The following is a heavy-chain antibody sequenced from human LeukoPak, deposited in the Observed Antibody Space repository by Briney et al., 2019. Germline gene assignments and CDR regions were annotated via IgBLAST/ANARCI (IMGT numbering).Heavy chain of an antibody. J-gene: IGHJ4*02. CDR2: INPNSGGT. CDR3: ARLLLSSGWYRWDY. CDR1: GYTFTGYY. V-gene: IGHV1-2*06. Sequence: ASVKVSCKASGYTFTGYYMHWVRQAPGQGLEWMGRINPNSGGTNYAQKFQGRVTMTRDTSISTAYMELSRLRSDDTAVYYCARLLLSSGWYRWDYWGQGTLVTVSS. D-gene: IGHD6-19*01.